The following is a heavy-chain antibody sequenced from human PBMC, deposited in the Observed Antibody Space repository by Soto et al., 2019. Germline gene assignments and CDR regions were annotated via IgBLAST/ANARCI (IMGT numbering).Heavy chain of an antibody. CDR1: GHSISSSYY. V-gene: IGHV4-39*01. CDR2: IYYSGST. J-gene: IGHJ5*02. CDR3: ARHRGPMVRGVISNWFDP. Sequence: SETLSLTCAVSGHSISSSYYWGWIRQPPGKGLEWIGSIYYSGSTYYNPSLKSRVTISVDTSKNQFSLKLSSVTAADTAVYYCARHRGPMVRGVISNWFDPWGQGTLVTVSS. D-gene: IGHD3-10*01.